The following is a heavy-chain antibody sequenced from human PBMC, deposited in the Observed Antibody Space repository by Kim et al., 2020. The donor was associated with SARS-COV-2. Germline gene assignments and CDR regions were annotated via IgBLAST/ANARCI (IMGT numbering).Heavy chain of an antibody. CDR1: GFTVSSNY. V-gene: IGHV3-53*04. J-gene: IGHJ2*01. Sequence: GGSLRLSCVASGFTVSSNYMSWVRQAPGKGLEWVSVIYSGGSTYYADSVKGRFTISRHNSKNTLYLQMNSLRAEDTAVYYCARAPVRYSGYDFSWYFDLWGRGTLVTVSS. CDR2: IYSGGST. D-gene: IGHD5-12*01. CDR3: ARAPVRYSGYDFSWYFDL.